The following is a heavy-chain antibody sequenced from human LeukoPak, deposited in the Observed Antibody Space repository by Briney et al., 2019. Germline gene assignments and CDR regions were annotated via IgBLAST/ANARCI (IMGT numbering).Heavy chain of an antibody. J-gene: IGHJ3*02. Sequence: SETLSLTCAVYGGSFSGYYWSWIRQPPGKGLEWIGEINHSGSTNYNPSLKSRVTISVDTSKNQFSLKLSSVTAADTAVYYCARETHQLGAFDIWGQGTMVTVSS. CDR2: INHSGST. CDR1: GGSFSGYY. V-gene: IGHV4-34*01. CDR3: ARETHQLGAFDI. D-gene: IGHD5-18*01.